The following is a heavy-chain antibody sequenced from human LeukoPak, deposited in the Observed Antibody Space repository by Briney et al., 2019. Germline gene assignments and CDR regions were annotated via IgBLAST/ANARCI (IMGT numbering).Heavy chain of an antibody. V-gene: IGHV3-30*04. D-gene: IGHD3-10*01. Sequence: GRSLRLSCAASGFTFSSYAMHWVRQAPGKGLEWVAVISYDGSNKYYADSVKGRFTISRDSSKNTLYLQMNSLRAEDTAVYYCARDTSITMVRGVRRGFDYWGQGTLVTVSS. CDR2: ISYDGSNK. CDR1: GFTFSSYA. CDR3: ARDTSITMVRGVRRGFDY. J-gene: IGHJ4*02.